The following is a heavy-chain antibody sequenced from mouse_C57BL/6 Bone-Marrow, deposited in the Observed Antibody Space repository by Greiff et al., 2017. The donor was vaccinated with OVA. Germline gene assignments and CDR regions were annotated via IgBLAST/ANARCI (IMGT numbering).Heavy chain of an antibody. Sequence: VQLQQSGAELVKPGASVKLSCKASGYTFTSYWMQWVKQRPGQGLEWIGEIDPSDSYTNYNQKFKGKATLTVDTSSSTAYMQLSSLTSEDSAVYYCARADYYGSSLFAYWGQGTLVTVSA. J-gene: IGHJ3*01. D-gene: IGHD1-1*01. V-gene: IGHV1-50*01. CDR2: IDPSDSYT. CDR3: ARADYYGSSLFAY. CDR1: GYTFTSYW.